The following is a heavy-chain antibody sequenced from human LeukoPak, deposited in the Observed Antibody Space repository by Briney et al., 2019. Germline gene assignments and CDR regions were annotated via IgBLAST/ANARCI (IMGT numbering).Heavy chain of an antibody. CDR3: ARAPVTGNYWYFDL. Sequence: GGSLRLSCAASGFTFSSYDMHWVRQATGKGLEWVSAIGTAGDTYYPGSVKGRFTISRENAKNSLYLQMNSLRAEDTAVYYCARAPVTGNYWYFDLWGRGTLVTVSS. V-gene: IGHV3-13*01. D-gene: IGHD6-19*01. CDR1: GFTFSSYD. J-gene: IGHJ2*01. CDR2: IGTAGDT.